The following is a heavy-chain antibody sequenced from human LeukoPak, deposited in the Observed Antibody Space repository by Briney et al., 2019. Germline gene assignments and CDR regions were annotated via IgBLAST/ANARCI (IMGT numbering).Heavy chain of an antibody. J-gene: IGHJ4*02. Sequence: SVKVSCKASGGTFRSYAISWVRQAPGQGLEWMGGIISIFGTANYAQKFQDRVTITADESTSTAYMELSSLRSEDTAVYYCARDIAGGLDYWGQGTLVTVSS. CDR3: ARDIAGGLDY. D-gene: IGHD3-16*01. CDR1: GGTFRSYA. CDR2: IISIFGTA. V-gene: IGHV1-69*13.